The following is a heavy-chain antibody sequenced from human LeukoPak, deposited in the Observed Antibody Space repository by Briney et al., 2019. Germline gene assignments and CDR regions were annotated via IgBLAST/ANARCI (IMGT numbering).Heavy chain of an antibody. CDR3: ARGNRADIVVVVAANRRFDP. Sequence: SSETLSLTCAVYGGSFSGYYWSWIRQPPGKGLKWIGEINHSGSTNYNPSLKSRVTISVDTSKDQFSLKLSSVTAADAAVYYCARGNRADIVVVVAANRRFDPWGQGTLVTVSS. CDR1: GGSFSGYY. D-gene: IGHD2-15*01. V-gene: IGHV4-34*01. CDR2: INHSGST. J-gene: IGHJ5*02.